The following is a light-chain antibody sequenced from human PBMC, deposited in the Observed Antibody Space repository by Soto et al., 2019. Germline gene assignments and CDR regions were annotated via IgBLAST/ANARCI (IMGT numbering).Light chain of an antibody. V-gene: IGKV3-20*01. Sequence: EIVLGQSPGTLSLSPGERATLSCRASQSVTNSFLAWYQQKPGQAPRLLIYGASRRATGIPDRFTGSGSGTDFTLTISRLEPEDFAVYYCQQYVSSPWAFGQGTKVDIK. CDR3: QQYVSSPWA. J-gene: IGKJ1*01. CDR2: GAS. CDR1: QSVTNSF.